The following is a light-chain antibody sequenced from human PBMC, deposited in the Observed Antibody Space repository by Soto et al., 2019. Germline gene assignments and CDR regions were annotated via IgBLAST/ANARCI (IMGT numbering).Light chain of an antibody. CDR1: QSIISW. CDR2: DAS. Sequence: DIQMTQSPSSLSSSVGYIVTITCWASQSIISWLAWYQQKPGKAPKVLIYDASSLESGVPSRFSGSGSGTEFSLTISSLQPDDFATYYCQQYNHYRTFGQGTKVDIK. J-gene: IGKJ1*01. CDR3: QQYNHYRT. V-gene: IGKV1-5*01.